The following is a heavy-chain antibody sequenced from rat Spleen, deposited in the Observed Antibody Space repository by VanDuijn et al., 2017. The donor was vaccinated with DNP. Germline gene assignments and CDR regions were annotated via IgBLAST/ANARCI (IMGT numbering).Heavy chain of an antibody. CDR3: DKSEYLDCAFYFRYFYY. D-gene: IGHD1-3*01. J-gene: IGHJ2*01. V-gene: IGHV2S12*01. CDR1: GLSLASNG. CDR2: LSSAGST. Sequence: QVQLKESGPGLVQPSQTLSLTCTVSGLSLASNGVSWIRQPPGKGLEWIAALSSAGSTYYNSVLKSRLSISRDTSKSQVFLKLTSLQTEDTTMYFCDKSEYLDCAFYFRYFYYLGQGVMVTVSS.